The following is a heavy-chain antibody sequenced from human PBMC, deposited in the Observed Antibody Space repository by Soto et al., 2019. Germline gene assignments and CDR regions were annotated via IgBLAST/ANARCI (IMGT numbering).Heavy chain of an antibody. V-gene: IGHV4-39*01. Sequence: SETLSLTCTVSGGSISSSSYYWGWIRQPPGKGLEWMGSIYYSGSTYYNPSLKSRVTISVDTSKNQFSLKLSAVTAADTAVYYCARHSRDSSFDYWGQGPLVTVSS. D-gene: IGHD3-22*01. J-gene: IGHJ4*02. CDR1: GGSISSSSYY. CDR2: IYYSGST. CDR3: ARHSRDSSFDY.